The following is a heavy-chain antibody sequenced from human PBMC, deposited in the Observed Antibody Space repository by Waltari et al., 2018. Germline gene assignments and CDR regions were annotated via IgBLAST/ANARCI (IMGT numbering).Heavy chain of an antibody. CDR2: INAGNGNT. J-gene: IGHJ6*02. CDR1: GYTFTSYA. V-gene: IGHV1-3*01. D-gene: IGHD6-19*01. Sequence: QVQLVQSGAEVKKPGASVKVSCKASGYTFTSYAMHWVRQAPGQRLEGVGWINAGNGNTKYSQKFQGRVTITRDTSASTAYMELSSLRSEDTAVYYCARVDFSGWGIAVAGTAERSYYYGMDVWGQGTTVTVSS. CDR3: ARVDFSGWGIAVAGTAERSYYYGMDV.